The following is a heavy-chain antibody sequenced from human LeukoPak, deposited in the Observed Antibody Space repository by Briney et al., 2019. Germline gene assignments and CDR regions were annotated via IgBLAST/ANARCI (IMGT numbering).Heavy chain of an antibody. V-gene: IGHV3-30*18. D-gene: IGHD5-12*01. CDR2: ISYDGSNK. CDR3: AKVLCGYDPFDY. J-gene: IGHJ4*01. Sequence: GRSRRLSCAAAGFTFSSYGMEWVRQAPGKVLGWVAVISYDGSNKYYTDSVKGRFTISRDNSKSTLYVQMNSLRAEDAAVYYCAKVLCGYDPFDYWGQGTLVTVSS. CDR1: GFTFSSYG.